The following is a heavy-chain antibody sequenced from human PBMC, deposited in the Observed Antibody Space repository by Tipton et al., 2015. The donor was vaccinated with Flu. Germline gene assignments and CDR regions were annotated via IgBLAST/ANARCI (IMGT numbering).Heavy chain of an antibody. Sequence: TLSLTCTVSDGSISNYNYYWGWIRQSPEKGLEWIGTVDYRGSTYYNPSLKSRVTISMDTSKNQFSLKLTSVTAADTAVYYCDADGEAFDPWGPGTLVTVSS. CDR2: VDYRGST. J-gene: IGHJ5*02. CDR3: DADGEAFDP. V-gene: IGHV4-39*07. CDR1: DGSISNYNYY. D-gene: IGHD4-17*01.